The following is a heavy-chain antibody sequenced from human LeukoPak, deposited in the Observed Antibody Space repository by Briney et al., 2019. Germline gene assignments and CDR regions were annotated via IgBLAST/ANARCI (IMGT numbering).Heavy chain of an antibody. Sequence: RASVKVSCKASGYTFTGHYIHWVRQAPGKGLEWMGGFDPEDGETIYAQKFQGRVTMTEDTSTDTAYMELSSLRSEDTAVYYCATERGYCSSTSCPRHAFDIWGQGTMVTVSS. J-gene: IGHJ3*02. D-gene: IGHD2-2*01. CDR3: ATERGYCSSTSCPRHAFDI. CDR2: FDPEDGET. V-gene: IGHV1-24*01. CDR1: GYTFTGHY.